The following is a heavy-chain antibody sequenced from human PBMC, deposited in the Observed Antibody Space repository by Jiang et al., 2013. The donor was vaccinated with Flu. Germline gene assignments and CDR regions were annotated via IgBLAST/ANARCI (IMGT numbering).Heavy chain of an antibody. V-gene: IGHV6-1*01. Sequence: SKWYNDYAVSVKSRITINPDTSKNQFSLQLNSVTPEDTAVYYCARGEIVVPAAKFDPWGQGTLVTVSS. CDR3: ARGEIVVPAAKFDP. D-gene: IGHD2-2*01. CDR2: SKWYN. J-gene: IGHJ5*02.